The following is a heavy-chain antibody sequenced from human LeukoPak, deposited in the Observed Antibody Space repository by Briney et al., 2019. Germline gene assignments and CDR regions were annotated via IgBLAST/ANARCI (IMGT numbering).Heavy chain of an antibody. V-gene: IGHV4-30-2*01. CDR2: IYHSGST. D-gene: IGHD3-10*01. J-gene: IGHJ5*02. CDR3: ARDQRLKTYYYGSGSYFERSHWFDP. CDR1: GGSISSGGYY. Sequence: SQTLSLTCTVPGGSISSGGYYWSWIRQPPGKGLEWIGYIYHSGSTYYNPSLKSRVTISVDRSKNQFSLKLSSVTAADTAVYYCARDQRLKTYYYGSGSYFERSHWFDPWGQGTLVTVSS.